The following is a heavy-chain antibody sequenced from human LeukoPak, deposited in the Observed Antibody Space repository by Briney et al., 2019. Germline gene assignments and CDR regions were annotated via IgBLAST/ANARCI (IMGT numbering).Heavy chain of an antibody. CDR1: GFTFSSYG. D-gene: IGHD6-19*01. CDR3: AKAVYSSGSYNRFDP. V-gene: IGHV3-30*18. J-gene: IGHJ5*02. Sequence: GGSLLLSCAASGFTFSSYGIHWVRPAPGKGLEWVAVISYDGSNKYYADSVKGRFTISRDNSKNTLYLQMNSLRAEDTAVYYCAKAVYSSGSYNRFDPWGQGTLVTVSS. CDR2: ISYDGSNK.